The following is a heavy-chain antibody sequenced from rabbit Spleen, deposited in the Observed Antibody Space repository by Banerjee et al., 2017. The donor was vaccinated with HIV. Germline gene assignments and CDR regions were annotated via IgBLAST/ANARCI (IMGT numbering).Heavy chain of an antibody. CDR2: IDPIFGTT. Sequence: QLKESGGGLVQPGGSLKLSCKASGFDFNTYYMSWVRQAPGKGLEWIGYIDPIFGTTYYASWVNGRFSISRENTRNTVSLQLNSLTAADTATYFCARDPAYASGGGASIPYLWGQGTLVTVS. CDR1: GFDFNTYY. V-gene: IGHV1S7*01. D-gene: IGHD1-1*01. J-gene: IGHJ4*01. CDR3: ARDPAYASGGGASIPYL.